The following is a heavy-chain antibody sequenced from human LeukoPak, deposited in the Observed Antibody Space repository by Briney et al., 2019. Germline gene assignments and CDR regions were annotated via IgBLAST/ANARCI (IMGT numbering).Heavy chain of an antibody. CDR1: GFTLGTYW. D-gene: IGHD2-2*01. V-gene: IGHV1-69*01. CDR3: ARGPGDIVVVPAARYYYYYYMDV. CDR2: IIPIFGTA. J-gene: IGHJ6*03. Sequence: GGSLRLSCVASGFTLGTYWMSWVRQTPGKGLEWVGGIIPIFGTANYAQKFQGRVTITADESTSTAYMELSSLRSEDTAVYYCARGPGDIVVVPAARYYYYYYMDVWGKGTTVTVSS.